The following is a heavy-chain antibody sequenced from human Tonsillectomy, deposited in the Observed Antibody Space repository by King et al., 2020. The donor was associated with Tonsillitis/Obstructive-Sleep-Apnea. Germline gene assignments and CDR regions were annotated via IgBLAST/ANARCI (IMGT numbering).Heavy chain of an antibody. V-gene: IGHV5-51*01. J-gene: IGHJ5*02. CDR1: GYNFTDYW. CDR3: ARQGGLGSGSPLNWCDP. Sequence: QLVQSGAEVKKHGESLKISCKGSGYNFTDYWIGWLRQLPEIGLGWMGIIYPGDSDTIYSPSFQGQVTISADTSISTAYLQWSILKASDTAMYYCARQGGLGSGSPLNWCDPWGQGTRVTVSA. D-gene: IGHD3-10*01. CDR2: IYPGDSDT.